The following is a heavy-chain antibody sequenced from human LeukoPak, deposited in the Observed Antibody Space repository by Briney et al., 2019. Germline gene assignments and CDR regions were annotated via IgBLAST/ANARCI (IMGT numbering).Heavy chain of an antibody. CDR3: ARISSSNWYNERGAFDV. J-gene: IGHJ3*01. CDR2: ISYIGST. Sequence: SETLSLTCSVSGGSISSDSWSWIRQPPGKGLEWIGYISYIGSTNYNPSLKSRVTISVDTSKNQFSLKLRSVTAADTAVYYCARISSSNWYNERGAFDVWGQGTMVTVSS. CDR1: GGSISSDS. D-gene: IGHD6-13*01. V-gene: IGHV4-59*01.